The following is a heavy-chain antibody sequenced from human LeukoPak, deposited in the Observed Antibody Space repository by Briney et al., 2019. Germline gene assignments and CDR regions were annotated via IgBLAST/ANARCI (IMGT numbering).Heavy chain of an antibody. CDR2: ISSSSSYI. D-gene: IGHD6-19*01. J-gene: IGHJ4*02. CDR3: ARTIAVAANNYFDY. CDR1: GFTFSSYS. Sequence: GSLRLSCAASGFTFSSYSMNWVRQAPGKGLEWVSSISSSSSYIYYADSVKGRFTISRDNAKNSLYLQMNSLRAEDTAVYYCARTIAVAANNYFDYWGQGTLVTASS. V-gene: IGHV3-21*01.